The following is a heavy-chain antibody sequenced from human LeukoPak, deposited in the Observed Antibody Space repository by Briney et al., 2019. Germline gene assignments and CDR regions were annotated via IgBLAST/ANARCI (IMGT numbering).Heavy chain of an antibody. CDR2: IRQDGTEK. D-gene: IGHD6-19*01. J-gene: IGHJ4*02. Sequence: GGSLRLSCAASGFTFSSYWMSWVRQAPGKGLEWVATIRQDGTEKYYVDSVKGRFTISRDNAKNSLYLQINSLRAEDTAVYYCARERALASWGQETLVTVSS. CDR1: GFTFSSYW. V-gene: IGHV3-7*01. CDR3: ARERALAS.